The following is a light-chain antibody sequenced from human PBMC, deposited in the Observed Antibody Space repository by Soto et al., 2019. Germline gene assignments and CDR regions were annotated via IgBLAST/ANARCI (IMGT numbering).Light chain of an antibody. V-gene: IGKV1-5*01. CDR1: QSINRR. CDR2: DAS. Sequence: DIQMTQSPSTLSASVGDRVTITCRASQSINRRLAWYQQKPGKAPNLLIYDASTLESGVPARFSGGDSGTEFTLTISNLQPDDFTTFYCQQYNSYPWTFGQGTKVEIK. CDR3: QQYNSYPWT. J-gene: IGKJ1*01.